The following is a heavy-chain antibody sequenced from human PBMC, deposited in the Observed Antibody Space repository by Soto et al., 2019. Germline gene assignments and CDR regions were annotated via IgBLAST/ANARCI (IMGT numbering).Heavy chain of an antibody. CDR3: ARGRGGVQH. CDR2: LNASGGT. D-gene: IGHD3-10*01. CDR1: GGSFSGYY. J-gene: IGHJ1*01. V-gene: IGHV4-34*01. Sequence: QVQLQQWGAGLLKPSETLSLTCAVYGGSFSGYYWCWIRQPPGKGLEWIGELNASGGTNYNASLKSRVSISGDTSKNQFSLNLNCVTAADTAVYYCARGRGGVQHWGQGTLVTVSS.